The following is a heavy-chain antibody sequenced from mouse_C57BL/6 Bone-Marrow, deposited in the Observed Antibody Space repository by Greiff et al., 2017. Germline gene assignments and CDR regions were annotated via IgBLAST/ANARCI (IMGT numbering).Heavy chain of an antibody. CDR2: IYPGSGST. J-gene: IGHJ2*01. D-gene: IGHD1-1*01. CDR1: GYTFTSYW. Sequence: QVHVKQPGAELVKPGASVKMSCKASGYTFTSYWIPWVKQRPGQGLEWIGDIYPGSGSTNYNEKFKSKATLTVDTSSSTAYMQLSSLTSEDSAVYDCARRLIDDYGSSLDYWGQGTTRTGSS. CDR3: ARRLIDDYGSSLDY. V-gene: IGHV1-55*01.